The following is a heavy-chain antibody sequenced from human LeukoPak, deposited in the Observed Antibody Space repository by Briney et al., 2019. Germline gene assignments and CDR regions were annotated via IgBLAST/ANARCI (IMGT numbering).Heavy chain of an antibody. CDR2: MNPNSGNT. CDR1: VYTFTTYD. J-gene: IGHJ5*02. V-gene: IGHV1-8*01. D-gene: IGHD6-19*01. Sequence: ASVKVSCKASVYTFTTYDINWVRQATRQGLAWMGWMNPNSGNTGYTQKFQGRVTMTRNTSISTAYMELSSLRSEDTAVYYCARGRGSGHKENWFDPWGQGTLVTVSS. CDR3: ARGRGSGHKENWFDP.